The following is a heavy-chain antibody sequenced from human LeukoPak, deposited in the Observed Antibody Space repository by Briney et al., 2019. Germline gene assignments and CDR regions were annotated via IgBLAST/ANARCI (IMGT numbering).Heavy chain of an antibody. J-gene: IGHJ4*02. CDR3: AKGLGGGYYVFDS. CDR2: ISGSGDST. V-gene: IGHV3-23*01. CDR1: GFTFPSYS. Sequence: GGSLRLSCAASGFTFPSYSMNWVRQAPGKGLEWVSGISGSGDSTNYADSMKGRFTISRDNSKNTLDLQMNDLRAEDTAVFYCAKGLGGGYYVFDSWGRGTLVTVSS. D-gene: IGHD1-26*01.